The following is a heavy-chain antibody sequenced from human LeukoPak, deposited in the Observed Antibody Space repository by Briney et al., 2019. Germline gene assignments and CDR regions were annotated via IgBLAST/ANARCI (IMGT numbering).Heavy chain of an antibody. Sequence: GGSLRLSCAASGFTFSSYGMNWVRQAPGKGLEWVAFIWYGGSNQYYADSVKGRFTISRDSSKNTLFLQMNSLRAEDTAVYYCAKKVTTVTFDFWGQGTLVTVPS. CDR2: IWYGGSNQ. CDR3: AKKVTTVTFDF. V-gene: IGHV3-30*02. CDR1: GFTFSSYG. D-gene: IGHD4-11*01. J-gene: IGHJ4*02.